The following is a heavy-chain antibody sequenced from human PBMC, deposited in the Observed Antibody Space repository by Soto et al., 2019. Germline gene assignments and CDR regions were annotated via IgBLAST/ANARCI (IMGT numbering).Heavy chain of an antibody. CDR2: IIPILNTP. D-gene: IGHD5-12*01. V-gene: IGHV1-69*01. CDR3: ARPSGQLGQYSALPDN. J-gene: IGHJ4*02. Sequence: QVQLVQSGAEVREPGSSVKVSCKASGGTFSSYTFAWVRQAPGQGLEWMGGIIPILNTPLYAQKFKGRVTISADEFKATVYVELNSLTSEDTAVYYCARPSGQLGQYSALPDNWGQGTLVTVSS. CDR1: GGTFSSYT.